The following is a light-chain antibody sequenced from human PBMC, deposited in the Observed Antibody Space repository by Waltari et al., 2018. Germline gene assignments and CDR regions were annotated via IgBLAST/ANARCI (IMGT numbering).Light chain of an antibody. V-gene: IGLV1-47*01. J-gene: IGLJ3*02. Sequence: QSMLTQPPSASGTPGQRVTISCSGSSYDIGSNAVYWYKQLPGTAPKLLIFRNDQRPSGVPDRFSGSKSGTSASLAISGLQSDDAAYYHCAAWDDSVTGPVFGGGTKLTVL. CDR3: AAWDDSVTGPV. CDR2: RND. CDR1: SYDIGSNA.